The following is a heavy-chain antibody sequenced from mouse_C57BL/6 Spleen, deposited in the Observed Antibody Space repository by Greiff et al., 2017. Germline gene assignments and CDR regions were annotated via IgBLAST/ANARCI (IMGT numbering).Heavy chain of an antibody. J-gene: IGHJ3*01. Sequence: DVMLVASGGGLVKPGGSLKLSCAASGFTFSDYGMHWVRQAPETGLEWVAYISSGSSTIYYADTVKGRFTISRDNAKNTLFLQMTILRSEDTAMYYCARPGRDYPCAYWGQGTLVTVSA. CDR2: ISSGSSTI. CDR3: ARPGRDYPCAY. CDR1: GFTFSDYG. V-gene: IGHV5-17*01. D-gene: IGHD2-4*01.